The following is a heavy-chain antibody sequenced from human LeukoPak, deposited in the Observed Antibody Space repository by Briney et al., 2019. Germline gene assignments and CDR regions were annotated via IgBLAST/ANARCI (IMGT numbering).Heavy chain of an antibody. V-gene: IGHV4-39*01. D-gene: IGHD3-22*01. Sequence: VKPSETLSLTCTVSGGSISSSSYYWGWIRQPPGKGLEWIGTIYYSGSTYYNPSLKSRVTISVATSKNQFSLKLSSVTAADTAVYYCARHKSRVVVFDYWGQGTLVTVSS. CDR2: IYYSGST. J-gene: IGHJ4*02. CDR3: ARHKSRVVVFDY. CDR1: GGSISSSSYY.